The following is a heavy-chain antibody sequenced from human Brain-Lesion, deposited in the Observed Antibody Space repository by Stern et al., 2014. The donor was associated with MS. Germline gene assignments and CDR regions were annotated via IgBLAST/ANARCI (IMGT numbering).Heavy chain of an antibody. J-gene: IGHJ6*02. V-gene: IGHV4-61*02. D-gene: IGHD2-2*01. CDR3: ARGRVVPGFQYYATDV. CDR1: GGSISSGGYY. Sequence: VQLVESGPGLVKPSQTLSLSCTVSGGSISSGGYYWSWIRQPAGKGLEWIGRIFNRGSTSYNPSLKSRVTISIDTSKTQFSLRLNSMTAADTAVYYCARGRVVPGFQYYATDVWGQGTTVIVSS. CDR2: IFNRGST.